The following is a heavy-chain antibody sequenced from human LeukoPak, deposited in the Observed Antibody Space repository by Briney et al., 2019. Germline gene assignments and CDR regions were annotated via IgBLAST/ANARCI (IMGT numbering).Heavy chain of an antibody. D-gene: IGHD3-9*01. V-gene: IGHV1-18*01. CDR2: ISAYNGNT. CDR3: ARDNYDILTGYYAVLTGWFDP. Sequence: ASVKVSCKASGYTFTSYGISWVRQAPGQGLEWMGWISAYNGNTNYAQKLQGRVTMTTGTSTSTAYMELRSLRSDDTAVYYCARDNYDILTGYYAVLTGWFDPWGQGTLVTVSS. J-gene: IGHJ5*02. CDR1: GYTFTSYG.